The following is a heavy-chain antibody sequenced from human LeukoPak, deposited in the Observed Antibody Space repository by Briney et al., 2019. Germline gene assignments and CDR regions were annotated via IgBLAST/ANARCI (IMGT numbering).Heavy chain of an antibody. CDR3: ARPGSSSWYGNWFDP. CDR1: GGSISSSSYY. V-gene: IGHV4-39*01. D-gene: IGHD6-13*01. J-gene: IGHJ5*02. Sequence: PSETLSLTCTVSGGSISSSSYYWGWIRQPPGKGLEWIGSIYYSGSTYYNPSLKSRVTISVDTSKSQFSLKLSSVTAADTAVYYCARPGSSSWYGNWFDPWGQGTLVTVSS. CDR2: IYYSGST.